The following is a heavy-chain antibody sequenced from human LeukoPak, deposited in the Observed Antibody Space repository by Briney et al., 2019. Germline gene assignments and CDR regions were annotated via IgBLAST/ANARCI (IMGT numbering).Heavy chain of an antibody. CDR3: ARALNYGSGSYWYNWFDP. CDR2: IYYSGST. D-gene: IGHD3-10*01. CDR1: GGSISSGGYS. Sequence: SETLSLTCAVSGGSISSGGYSWSWIRQPPGKGLEWIGYIYYSGSTNYNPSLKSRVTISVDTSKNQFSLKLSSATAADTAVYYCARALNYGSGSYWYNWFDPWGQGTLVTVSS. V-gene: IGHV4-61*08. J-gene: IGHJ5*02.